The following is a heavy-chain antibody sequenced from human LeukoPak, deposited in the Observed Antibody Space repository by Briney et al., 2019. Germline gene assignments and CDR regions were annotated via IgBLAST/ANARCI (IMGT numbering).Heavy chain of an antibody. CDR3: ARGVTMVRGVIPPPDY. CDR1: GGTFSSYA. D-gene: IGHD3-10*01. J-gene: IGHJ4*02. V-gene: IGHV1-69*13. Sequence: GASVKVSCKASGGTFSSYAISWVRQAPGQGLEWMGGIIPIFGTANYAQKFQGRVTITADESTSTAYMELSSLRSEDTAVYYCARGVTMVRGVIPPPDYWGQGTLVTVSS. CDR2: IIPIFGTA.